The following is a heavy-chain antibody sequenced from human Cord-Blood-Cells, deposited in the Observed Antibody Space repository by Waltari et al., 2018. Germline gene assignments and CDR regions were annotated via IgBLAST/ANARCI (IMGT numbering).Heavy chain of an antibody. CDR3: ARGGGADCSSTSCYVDY. CDR2: INHSGST. Sequence: QVQLQQWGAGLLKPSETLSLTCAVYGGSFSGYYWSWIRQPPGKGLEWIGEINHSGSTNHSPAPKSRVTISVDTSKNQFSLKLSSVTAADTAVYYCARGGGADCSSTSCYVDYWGQGTLVTVSS. V-gene: IGHV4-34*01. D-gene: IGHD2-2*01. J-gene: IGHJ4*02. CDR1: GGSFSGYY.